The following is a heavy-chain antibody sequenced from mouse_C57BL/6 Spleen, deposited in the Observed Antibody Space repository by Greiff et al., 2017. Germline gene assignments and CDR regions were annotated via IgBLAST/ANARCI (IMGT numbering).Heavy chain of an antibody. CDR1: GYTFTSYW. CDR2: INPSNGGT. Sequence: QVQLQQPGTELVKPGASVKLSCKASGYTFTSYWMHWVKQRPGQGLEWIGNINPSNGGTNYNEKFKSKATLTVDKSSSTAYMQLSSLTSDDSAVYYCARSGVYYDYDPAYWGQGTLVTVSA. CDR3: ARSGVYYDYDPAY. J-gene: IGHJ3*01. V-gene: IGHV1-53*01. D-gene: IGHD2-4*01.